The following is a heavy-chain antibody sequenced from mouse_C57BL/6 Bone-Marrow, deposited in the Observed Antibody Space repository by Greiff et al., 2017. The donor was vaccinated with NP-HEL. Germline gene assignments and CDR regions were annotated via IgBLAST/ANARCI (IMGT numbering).Heavy chain of an antibody. CDR3: TPTVAPYYYAMDY. Sequence: EVQLQQSGTVLARPGASVKMSCKTSGYTFTSYWMHWVKQRPGQGLAWIGAIYPGNSDTSYNQKFKGKAKLTAVTSASTAYMELSSLTNEDSAVYYCTPTVAPYYYAMDYWGQGTSVTVSS. D-gene: IGHD1-1*01. V-gene: IGHV1-5*01. J-gene: IGHJ4*01. CDR2: IYPGNSDT. CDR1: GYTFTSYW.